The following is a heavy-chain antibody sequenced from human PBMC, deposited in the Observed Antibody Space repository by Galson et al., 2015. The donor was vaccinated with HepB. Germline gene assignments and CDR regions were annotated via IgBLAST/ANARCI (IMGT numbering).Heavy chain of an antibody. CDR3: ARGSISDWDAFDI. V-gene: IGHV4-59*01. D-gene: IGHD2-21*01. CDR2: IYYSGRT. J-gene: IGHJ3*02. CDR1: GGSISSYY. Sequence: SETLSLTCTVSGGSISSYYWSWIRQPPGKGLEWIGYIYYSGRTNYNPSLKSRVTISVDTSKNQFSLKLSSVTAADTAVYYCARGSISDWDAFDIWGQGTMVTVSS.